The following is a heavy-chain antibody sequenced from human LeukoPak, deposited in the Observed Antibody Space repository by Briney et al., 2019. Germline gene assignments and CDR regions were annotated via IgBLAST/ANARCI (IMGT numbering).Heavy chain of an antibody. CDR3: ARVSGYSSGWPYCYYYMDV. CDR1: GFSFSSYA. CDR2: INHSGST. V-gene: IGHV4-34*01. J-gene: IGHJ6*03. Sequence: GSLRLSCAASGFSFSSYAMSWIRQPPGKGLEWIGEINHSGSTNYNPSLKSRVTISVDTSKNQFSLKLSSVTAADTAVYYCARVSGYSSGWPYCYYYMDVWGKGTTVTVSS. D-gene: IGHD6-19*01.